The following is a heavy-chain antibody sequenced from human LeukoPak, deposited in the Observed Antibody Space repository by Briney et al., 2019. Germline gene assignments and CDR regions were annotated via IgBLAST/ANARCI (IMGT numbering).Heavy chain of an antibody. CDR2: ISTSGST. J-gene: IGHJ4*02. CDR3: ARASDSSGYYLDY. CDR1: GGSISGYY. Sequence: SETLALNCTVSGGSISGYYWSWIRQPAGKGQEWIGHISTSGSTGYNPSLKSRVTMSVDTSKNQFSLKLSSVTAADTAVYYCARASDSSGYYLDYWGQGTLVTVSS. D-gene: IGHD3-22*01. V-gene: IGHV4-4*07.